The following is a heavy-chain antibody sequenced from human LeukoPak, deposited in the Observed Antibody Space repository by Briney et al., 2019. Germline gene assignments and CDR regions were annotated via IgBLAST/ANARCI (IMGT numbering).Heavy chain of an antibody. Sequence: SETLSVTCTSSGCSISSYYRSWIRQPAGKGMEWIGRIYTIRSTHYNPSLKSRGTISLHSSQNQFPLKLSSVTAADTAVYYCARDVGYCSSRQKTTAPYYYYMDVWGKGTTVTVSS. CDR3: ARDVGYCSSRQKTTAPYYYYMDV. CDR1: GCSISSYY. D-gene: IGHD2-2*03. J-gene: IGHJ6*03. CDR2: IYTIRST. V-gene: IGHV4-4*07.